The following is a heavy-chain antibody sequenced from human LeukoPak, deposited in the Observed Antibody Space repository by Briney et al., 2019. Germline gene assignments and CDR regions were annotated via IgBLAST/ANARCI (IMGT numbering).Heavy chain of an antibody. D-gene: IGHD3-10*01. Sequence: GGSLRLSCAASGFTFDDYAMHWVRQAPGKGLEWVSGISWNSGSIGYADSVKGRFTISRDNAKNSLYLQMNSLRAEDTAVYYCARQYGSGSYSPRDPWGQGTLVTVSS. J-gene: IGHJ5*02. CDR1: GFTFDDYA. V-gene: IGHV3-9*01. CDR2: ISWNSGSI. CDR3: ARQYGSGSYSPRDP.